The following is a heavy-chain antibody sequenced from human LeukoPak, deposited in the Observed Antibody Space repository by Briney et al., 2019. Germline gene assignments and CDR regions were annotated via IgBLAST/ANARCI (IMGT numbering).Heavy chain of an antibody. Sequence: PGGSLGLSCAAPGFTLCSHSVSWVRQAPGKGLGWVSAISGSGGSTYYADSVKGRFTISRDNSKNTLYLQMNSLRAEDTAVYYCAKDLGKPEIAYWGQGTLVTVSS. J-gene: IGHJ4*02. CDR2: ISGSGGST. CDR3: AKDLGKPEIAY. V-gene: IGHV3-23*01. CDR1: GFTLCSHS. D-gene: IGHD2-21*01.